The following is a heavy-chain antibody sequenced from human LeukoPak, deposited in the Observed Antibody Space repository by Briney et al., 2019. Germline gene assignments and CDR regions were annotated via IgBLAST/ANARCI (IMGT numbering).Heavy chain of an antibody. CDR3: ARQYDSYFYYYLDL. V-gene: IGHV4-38-2*01. Sequence: KPSETLSLTCAVSRYSISSGYHWAWIRQPPGKGLEWIGSIYRSGSAYYNPSLKSRVTISVDTSKNQFSLRVTSVTAADTAVYYCARQYDSYFYYYLDLWGTGTTVTVSS. CDR2: IYRSGSA. D-gene: IGHD2-2*01. CDR1: RYSISSGYH. J-gene: IGHJ6*03.